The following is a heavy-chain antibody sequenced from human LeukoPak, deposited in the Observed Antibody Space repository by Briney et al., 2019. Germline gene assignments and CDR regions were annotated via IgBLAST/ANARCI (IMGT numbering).Heavy chain of an antibody. CDR1: GDSISSYY. Sequence: PAETLSLTCTVSGDSISSYYWSWIRQPPGKGLEWIGYIYYSGATSYNPSLRSRLTISVDTSKNQFSLRLTSVTAADAAVYYCARYGSGNYYHRGFDSWGQGTLLTVSS. CDR2: IYYSGAT. CDR3: ARYGSGNYYHRGFDS. D-gene: IGHD3-10*01. V-gene: IGHV4-59*01. J-gene: IGHJ4*02.